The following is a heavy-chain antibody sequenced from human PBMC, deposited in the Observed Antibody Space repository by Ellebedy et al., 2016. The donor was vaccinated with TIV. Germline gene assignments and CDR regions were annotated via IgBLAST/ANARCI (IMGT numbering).Heavy chain of an antibody. CDR2: IIPIFGTA. J-gene: IGHJ6*02. Sequence: SVKVSXXASGGTFSSYAISWVRQAPGQGLEWMGGIIPIFGTANYAQKFQGRVTITADESTSTAYMELSSLRSEDTAVYYCARGEGDIVVVPAAPYYYYGMDVWGQGTTVTVSS. D-gene: IGHD2-2*01. V-gene: IGHV1-69*13. CDR3: ARGEGDIVVVPAAPYYYYGMDV. CDR1: GGTFSSYA.